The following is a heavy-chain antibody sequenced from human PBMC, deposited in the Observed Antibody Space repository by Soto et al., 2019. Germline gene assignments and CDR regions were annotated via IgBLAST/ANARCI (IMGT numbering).Heavy chain of an antibody. Sequence: GGSLRLSCAASGFTFSSYSMNWVRQAPGKGLEWVSSISSSSSFIYYADSVKGRFTISRDNAKNSLYLQMNSLRAEDTAVYYCARGPPDSRGPHDYWGQGTLVTVS. V-gene: IGHV3-21*01. J-gene: IGHJ4*02. CDR3: ARGPPDSRGPHDY. D-gene: IGHD5-18*01. CDR2: ISSSSSFI. CDR1: GFTFSSYS.